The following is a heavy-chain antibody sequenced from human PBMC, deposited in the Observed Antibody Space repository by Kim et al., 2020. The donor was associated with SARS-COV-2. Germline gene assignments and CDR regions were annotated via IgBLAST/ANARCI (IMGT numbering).Heavy chain of an antibody. D-gene: IGHD1-26*01. CDR3: AGGPGWVHNY. CDR2: IKQDGSEK. J-gene: IGHJ4*02. V-gene: IGHV3-7*03. CDR1: GFTFSNFW. Sequence: GESLKISCAGSGFTFSNFWMNWVRQAPGKGLEWVGTIKQDGSEKYYVDSVKGRFTISRDNAQNSLYLQIDSLRVEDTALYYCAGGPGWVHNYWGQGTLVTVSS.